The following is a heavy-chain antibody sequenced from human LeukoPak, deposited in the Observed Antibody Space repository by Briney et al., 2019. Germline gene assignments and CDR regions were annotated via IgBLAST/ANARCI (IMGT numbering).Heavy chain of an antibody. CDR1: GFTLSTYG. CDR2: ISYDGSNK. Sequence: GRSLRLSCAASGFTLSTYGMHWVRRAPGKGLEWVAVISYDGSNKYYADSVKGRFTISRDNSKNTVYLQMNSLRDEDTAVYYCAKGGTTFFDCWGQGTLVTVSS. CDR3: AKGGTTFFDC. D-gene: IGHD3-16*01. V-gene: IGHV3-30*18. J-gene: IGHJ4*02.